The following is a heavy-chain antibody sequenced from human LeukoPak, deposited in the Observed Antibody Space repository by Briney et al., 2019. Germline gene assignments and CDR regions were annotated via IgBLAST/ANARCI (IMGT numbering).Heavy chain of an antibody. CDR3: ARVQLERRVDAFDI. Sequence: GGSLRLSCTASEFTVSSNYMSWVRQAPGKGLEWVSLIYSGGSTYYADSVKGRFTISRDNSKNTLYLQMNSLRAEDTAVYYCARVQLERRVDAFDIWGQGTMVTVSS. J-gene: IGHJ3*02. D-gene: IGHD1-1*01. CDR1: EFTVSSNY. CDR2: IYSGGST. V-gene: IGHV3-53*01.